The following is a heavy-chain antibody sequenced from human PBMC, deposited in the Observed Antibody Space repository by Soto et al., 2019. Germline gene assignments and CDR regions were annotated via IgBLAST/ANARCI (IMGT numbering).Heavy chain of an antibody. D-gene: IGHD6-6*01. V-gene: IGHV1-2*02. CDR1: GYSFTGYN. CDR2: INPNSGGT. J-gene: IGHJ1*01. CDR3: AREGGGSSKYFHH. Sequence: ASVKVSCKASGYSFTGYNIHWVRQAPGQGLEWMGWINPNSGGTNYAQKFQGRVTMTRDTSITTAYMELRSDDTAVYYCAREGGGSSKYFHHWGQGTLVTVS.